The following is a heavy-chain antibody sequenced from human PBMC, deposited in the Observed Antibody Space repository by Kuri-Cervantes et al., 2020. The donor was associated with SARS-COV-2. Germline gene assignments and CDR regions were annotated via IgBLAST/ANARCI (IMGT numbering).Heavy chain of an antibody. CDR1: GGSISSGDYY. CDR2: IYYSGST. D-gene: IGHD3-10*01. CDR3: ARGKGGSGSYSIDY. Sequence: LSLTCTVSGGSISSGDYYWSWIRQPPGKGLEWIGYIYYSGSTYYNPSLKSRVTISVDTSKNQFSLKLSSVTAADTAVYYCARGKGGSGSYSIDYWGQGTLVTVSS. J-gene: IGHJ4*02. V-gene: IGHV4-30-4*01.